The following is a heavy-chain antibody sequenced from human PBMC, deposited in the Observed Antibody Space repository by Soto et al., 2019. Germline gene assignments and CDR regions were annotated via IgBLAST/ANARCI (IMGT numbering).Heavy chain of an antibody. CDR3: ARGGVVGAIDAFDI. CDR1: GDTLTGYY. Sequence: ASVKVSCKASGDTLTGYYMHWVRQAPGQGLEWMGWINPNSGGTNYAQKFQGWVTMTRDASISTAYMELSRLRSDDTAVYYCARGGVVGAIDAFDIWGQGTMVTVSS. J-gene: IGHJ3*02. V-gene: IGHV1-2*04. CDR2: INPNSGGT. D-gene: IGHD1-26*01.